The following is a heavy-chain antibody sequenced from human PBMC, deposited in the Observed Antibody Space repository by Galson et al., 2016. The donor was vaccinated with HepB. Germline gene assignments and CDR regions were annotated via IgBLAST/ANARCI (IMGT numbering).Heavy chain of an antibody. V-gene: IGHV1-18*01. D-gene: IGHD4-11*01. CDR3: ARDVQFRFDH. CDR2: ISANSGNT. CDR1: GGTFSSYA. J-gene: IGHJ4*02. Sequence: SVKVSCKATGGTFSSYAISWMRQAPGQGLEWLGWISANSGNTIYAQKFQDRVTMTRDTSASTVYMDLRSLRSDDTAVYYCARDVQFRFDHWGQGTLVTVSS.